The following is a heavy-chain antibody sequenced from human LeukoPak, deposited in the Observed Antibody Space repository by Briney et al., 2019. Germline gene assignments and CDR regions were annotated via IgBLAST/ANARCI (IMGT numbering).Heavy chain of an antibody. D-gene: IGHD5-18*01. CDR2: MNPNSGNT. CDR3: ARTGGGYSYGSPYYYYYMDV. V-gene: IGHV1-8*01. CDR1: GYTFTSYD. Sequence: ASVKVSCKASGYTFTSYDINWVRQATGQGLEWMGWMNPNSGNTGYAQKFQGRVTMTRNTSISTAYMELSSLRSEDTAVYYCARTGGGYSYGSPYYYYYMDVWGKGTTVTISS. J-gene: IGHJ6*03.